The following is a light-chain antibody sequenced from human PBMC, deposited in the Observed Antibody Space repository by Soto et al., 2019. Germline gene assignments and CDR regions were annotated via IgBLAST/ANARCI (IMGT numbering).Light chain of an antibody. J-gene: IGKJ4*01. Sequence: EIVLTQSPATLSLSPGDRATLSCRASQSISSSLAWYRHQPGQAPRLLIYDASNRATGTPARFSGSGSVTHFALAISSLQPEDFGFYYCQLRSNWPSVTFGGGTKVEIK. CDR1: QSISSS. CDR2: DAS. V-gene: IGKV3-11*01. CDR3: QLRSNWPSVT.